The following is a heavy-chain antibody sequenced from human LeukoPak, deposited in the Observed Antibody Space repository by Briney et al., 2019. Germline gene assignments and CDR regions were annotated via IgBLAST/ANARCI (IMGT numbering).Heavy chain of an antibody. CDR3: ARQIASAGTAGFDF. CDR1: GGSISSYY. D-gene: IGHD6-13*01. J-gene: IGHJ4*02. V-gene: IGHV4-4*07. CDR2: IYSTGST. Sequence: PTETLSLTCTVSGGSISSYYWSWIRQPAGKGLEWIGRIYSTGSTNYNPSLKSRVTMSVDTSKNQFSLRLRSVTAADTAVYYCARQIASAGTAGFDFWGQGALVTVSS.